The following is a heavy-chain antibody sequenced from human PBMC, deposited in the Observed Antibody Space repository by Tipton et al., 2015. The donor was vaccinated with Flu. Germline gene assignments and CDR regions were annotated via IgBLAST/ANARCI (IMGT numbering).Heavy chain of an antibody. D-gene: IGHD3-10*02. J-gene: IGHJ4*02. V-gene: IGHV4-38-2*01. CDR2: IFHSGNS. Sequence: LRLSCAVSGYSIRSSNYYWGWIRQPPGKGLEWIGNIFHSGNSYHNPSLKSRVTISVDTSKNQFSLKLSSVTAADTAVYYCARHTGDSVRGIIDYWGQGTLVTVSS. CDR3: ARHTGDSVRGIIDY. CDR1: GYSIRSSNYY.